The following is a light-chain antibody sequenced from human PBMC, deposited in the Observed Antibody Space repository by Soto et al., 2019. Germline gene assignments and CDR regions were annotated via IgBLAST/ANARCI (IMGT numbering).Light chain of an antibody. V-gene: IGKV3-20*01. CDR1: QSVTSNF. J-gene: IGKJ2*01. Sequence: ENVLTQSPGTLSLSPGERATLSCRASQSVTSNFLAWYQQKPGQAPRLLIYGASTRAAGVPDRFSGSGSGTDFTLTITGLEPEDVALYYCQQYGRSPLLYTFGQGTKL. CDR3: QQYGRSPLLYT. CDR2: GAS.